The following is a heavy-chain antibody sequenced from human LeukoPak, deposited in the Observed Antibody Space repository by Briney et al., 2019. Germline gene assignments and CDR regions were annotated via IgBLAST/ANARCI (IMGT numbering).Heavy chain of an antibody. Sequence: GGSLRLSCAASGFTFSSYEMNWVRQAPGKGLEWVLYISSSGSTIYYADSVKGRFTISRDTSKNTLYLQMNSLRAADTAVYYCVKSGYNRFDYWGQGALVTVSS. D-gene: IGHD5-24*01. CDR2: ISSSGSTI. J-gene: IGHJ4*02. CDR3: VKSGYNRFDY. V-gene: IGHV3-48*03. CDR1: GFTFSSYE.